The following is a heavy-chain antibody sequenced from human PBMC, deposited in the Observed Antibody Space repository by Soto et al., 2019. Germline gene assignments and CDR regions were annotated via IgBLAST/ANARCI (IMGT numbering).Heavy chain of an antibody. CDR1: GFTFSSYA. CDR2: ISGSGGST. D-gene: IGHD3-3*01. J-gene: IGHJ5*02. V-gene: IGHV3-23*01. Sequence: PGGSLRLSCAASGFTFSSYAMSWVRQAPGKGLEWVSAISGSGGSTYYADSVKGRFTISRDNSKNTLYLQMNSLRAEDTAVYYCAKEGPYYDFWSAYNWFDPWGQGTLVTVSS. CDR3: AKEGPYYDFWSAYNWFDP.